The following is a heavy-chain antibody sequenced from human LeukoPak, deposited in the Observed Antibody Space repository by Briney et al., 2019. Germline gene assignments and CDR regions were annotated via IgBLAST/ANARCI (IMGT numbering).Heavy chain of an antibody. V-gene: IGHV1-46*01. CDR2: IILAAGTT. CDR1: GYTFTSYY. Sequence: ASVKVSCKASGYTFTSYYIHWVRQAPGQGLEWMGIIILAAGTTSYAQKFQGRVTMTRETSTSTVYVEVSSLRSDDTAVYYCARPLHGGSTLTQFDFWGQGTLVTVSS. D-gene: IGHD2-15*01. CDR3: ARPLHGGSTLTQFDF. J-gene: IGHJ4*02.